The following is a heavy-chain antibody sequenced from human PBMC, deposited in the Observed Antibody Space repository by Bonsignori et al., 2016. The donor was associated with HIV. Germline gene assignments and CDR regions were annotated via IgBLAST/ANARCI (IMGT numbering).Heavy chain of an antibody. Sequence: GESLKISCKASGYSFTNYWIGWVRQMPGKGLEWMGIIYPGDSDTRYSPSFQGQVTISADKSISTAYLQWSSLKASDTAMYYCARHKGGGDYDFWSGYNHYNWFDPWGQGTLVTVSS. D-gene: IGHD3-3*01. V-gene: IGHV5-51*01. J-gene: IGHJ5*02. CDR2: IYPGDSDT. CDR1: GYSFTNYW. CDR3: ARHKGGGDYDFWSGYNHYNWFDP.